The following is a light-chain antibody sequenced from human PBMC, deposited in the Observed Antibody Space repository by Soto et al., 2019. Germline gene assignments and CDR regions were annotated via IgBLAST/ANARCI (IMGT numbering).Light chain of an antibody. V-gene: IGKV2-30*01. Sequence: EVVMTQSPLSLPVTLAQPASISCRSSRSLVYSDGNAYLNWFHQRPGESPRRLIYRVSNRDSGVPDRFSGSGSDTDFTLKISRVEAEDVGVYYCMQGTHWPPTFGRGTKVEI. CDR3: MQGTHWPPT. CDR1: RSLVYSDGNAY. CDR2: RVS. J-gene: IGKJ1*01.